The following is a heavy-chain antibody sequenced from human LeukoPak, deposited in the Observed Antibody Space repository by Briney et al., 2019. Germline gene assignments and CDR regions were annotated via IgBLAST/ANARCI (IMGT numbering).Heavy chain of an antibody. V-gene: IGHV3-23*01. D-gene: IGHD3-16*01. CDR3: ARRGPNWGFFDY. CDR1: GFTFSSYV. J-gene: IGHJ4*02. CDR2: ITGSDTNI. Sequence: GGSLRLSCAASGFTFSSYVMNWVRQAPEKGLEWVSSITGSDTNIFYADSVRGRFTISRDSSKNIVFLQMDSLRAEDTATYYCARRGPNWGFFDYWGQGSLVTVSS.